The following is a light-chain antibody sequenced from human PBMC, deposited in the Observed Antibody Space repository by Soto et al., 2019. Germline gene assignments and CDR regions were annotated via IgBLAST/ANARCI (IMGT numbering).Light chain of an antibody. V-gene: IGKV3-20*01. CDR1: QSISSSF. CDR2: GSS. J-gene: IGKJ2*01. Sequence: EIVLTQSPGTLSLFPGERATLSCRASQSISSSFVGWYQQKPGQAPRLLIYGSSTMATGIPDRFSGSGSGTDFTLTITRLEPEDFAVYYCQQFGIAPRTFGQGTKLE. CDR3: QQFGIAPRT.